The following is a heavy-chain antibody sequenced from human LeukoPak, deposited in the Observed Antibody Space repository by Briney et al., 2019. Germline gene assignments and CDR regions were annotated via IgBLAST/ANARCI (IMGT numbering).Heavy chain of an antibody. D-gene: IGHD3-16*01. V-gene: IGHV3-66*01. Sequence: PGGSLRLSCAASGFTVSNNYMTWVRRAPGKGLEWASVIYSGGSTYYADTVKGRFTISRDNSKNTLYLQMNSLRAEDTAVYYCAKSPRGGYYFDYWGQGTLVTVSS. CDR3: AKSPRGGYYFDY. J-gene: IGHJ4*02. CDR1: GFTVSNNY. CDR2: IYSGGST.